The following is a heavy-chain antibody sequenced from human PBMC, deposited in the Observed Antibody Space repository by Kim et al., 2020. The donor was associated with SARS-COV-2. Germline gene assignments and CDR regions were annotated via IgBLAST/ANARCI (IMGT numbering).Heavy chain of an antibody. J-gene: IGHJ6*02. V-gene: IGHV4-39*01. CDR3: ARHFGSSWSYYYYYGMDV. Sequence: SETLSLTCTVSGGSISSSSYYWGWIRQPPGKGLEWIGSIYYSGSTYYNPSLKSRVTISVDTSKNQFSLKLSSVTAADTAVYYCARHFGSSWSYYYYYGMDVWGQGTTVTVSS. CDR2: IYYSGST. CDR1: GGSISSSSYY. D-gene: IGHD6-13*01.